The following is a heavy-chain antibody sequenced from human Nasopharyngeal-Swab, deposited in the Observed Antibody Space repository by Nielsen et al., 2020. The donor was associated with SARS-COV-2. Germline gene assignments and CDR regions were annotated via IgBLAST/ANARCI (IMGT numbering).Heavy chain of an antibody. J-gene: IGHJ4*02. CDR3: ARGRGYAYPVDY. V-gene: IGHV4-59*01. D-gene: IGHD1-1*01. Sequence: WIRQPPGKGLEWVGYINFSGTTNYNPSLKSRVTIPVDTSKNQFSLILNSMTAADTAAYYCARGRGYAYPVDYWGQGILVTVSS. CDR2: INFSGTT.